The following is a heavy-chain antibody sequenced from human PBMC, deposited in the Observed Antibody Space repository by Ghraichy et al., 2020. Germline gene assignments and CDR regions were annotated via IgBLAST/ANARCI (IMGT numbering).Heavy chain of an antibody. V-gene: IGHV3-23*01. D-gene: IGHD2-8*01. CDR3: ARVGVFSYYYNVMDV. CDR1: GFMFSSFV. J-gene: IGHJ6*02. Sequence: GESLNISCAASGFMFSSFVMSWVRQAPGKGLEWVSSICGRAGSTYNADSVKGRFTISRDNSKNTLFLQMNSLRAEDTAVYFCARVGVFSYYYNVMDVWGQGTTVTVSS. CDR2: ICGRAGST.